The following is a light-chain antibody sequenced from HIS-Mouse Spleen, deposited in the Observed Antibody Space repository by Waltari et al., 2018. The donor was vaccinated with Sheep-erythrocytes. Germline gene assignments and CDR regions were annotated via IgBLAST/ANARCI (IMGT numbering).Light chain of an antibody. CDR1: SSDVGGYNY. CDR3: QAWDSSTGGV. CDR2: EVS. V-gene: IGLV2-8*01. Sequence: QSALTQPPSASGSPGQSVTISCTGTSSDVGGYNYVSWYQQHPGKAPKLMIYEVSKRPSGVPDRFSGSKSGNTASLTVSGLQAEDEADYYCQAWDSSTGGVFGGGTKLTVL. J-gene: IGLJ2*01.